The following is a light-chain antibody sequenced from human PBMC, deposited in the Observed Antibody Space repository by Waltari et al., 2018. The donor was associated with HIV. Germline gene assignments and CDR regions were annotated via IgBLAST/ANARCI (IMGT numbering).Light chain of an antibody. CDR2: ENN. CDR1: TSNIANNY. Sequence: QSVLTQPPSVSAAPGQKVTMSCSGGTSNIANNYVSWYQQLPGTAPKVLIYENNKRPSGIPDRFSGSKSGTSATLGITGLQTGDEADYYCAAWGNSLSLLFGGGTKLTVL. J-gene: IGLJ2*01. CDR3: AAWGNSLSLL. V-gene: IGLV1-51*02.